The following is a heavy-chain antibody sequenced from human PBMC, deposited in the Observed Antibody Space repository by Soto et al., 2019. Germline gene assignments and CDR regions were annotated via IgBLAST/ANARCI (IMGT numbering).Heavy chain of an antibody. CDR3: ARYTTVIPGNYYYYMDV. D-gene: IGHD4-17*01. V-gene: IGHV4-34*01. Sequence: SETLSLTCAVYGGSFSGYYWSWIRQPPGKGLEWIGEINHSGSTNYNPSLKSRVTISVDTSKIQFSLKLSSVTAADTAVYYCARYTTVIPGNYYYYMDVWGKGTTVTVSS. J-gene: IGHJ6*03. CDR2: INHSGST. CDR1: GGSFSGYY.